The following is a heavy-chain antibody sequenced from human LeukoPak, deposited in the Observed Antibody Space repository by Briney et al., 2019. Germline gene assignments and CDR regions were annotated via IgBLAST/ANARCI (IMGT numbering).Heavy chain of an antibody. Sequence: PGRSLRLSCAASGFTFDVYAMHWVRQAPGKGLEWVSGISWNSGSIGYADSVKGRFTISRDNAKNSLYLQMNSLRAEDTALYYCAKATEDIVVVPAAMRGYYYYMDVWGKGTTVTVSS. V-gene: IGHV3-9*01. CDR3: AKATEDIVVVPAAMRGYYYYMDV. D-gene: IGHD2-2*01. J-gene: IGHJ6*03. CDR2: ISWNSGSI. CDR1: GFTFDVYA.